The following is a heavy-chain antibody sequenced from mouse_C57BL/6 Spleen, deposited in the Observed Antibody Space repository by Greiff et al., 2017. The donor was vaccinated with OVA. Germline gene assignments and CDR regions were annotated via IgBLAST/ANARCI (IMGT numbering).Heavy chain of an antibody. V-gene: IGHV5-17*01. Sequence: EVNVVESGGGLVKPGGSLKLSCAASGFTFSDYGMHWVRQAPEKGLEWVAYISSGSSTIYYADTVKGRFTISRDNAKNTLFLQMTSLRSEDTAMYYCARGANYYGSSLYWYFDVWGTGTTGTVSS. D-gene: IGHD1-1*01. CDR2: ISSGSSTI. J-gene: IGHJ1*03. CDR3: ARGANYYGSSLYWYFDV. CDR1: GFTFSDYG.